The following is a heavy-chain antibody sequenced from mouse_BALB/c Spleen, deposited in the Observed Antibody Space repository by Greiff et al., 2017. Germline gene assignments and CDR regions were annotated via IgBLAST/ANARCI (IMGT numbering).Heavy chain of an antibody. CDR1: GFSLTSYD. D-gene: IGHD1-1*01. J-gene: IGHJ4*01. CDR2: IWTGGGT. CDR3: VRDTVVNAMDY. Sequence: VQLVESGPGLVAPSQSLSITCTVSGFSLTSYDISWIRQPPGKGLEWLGVIWTGGGTNYNSAFMSRLSISKDNSKSQVFLKMNSLQTDDTAIYYCVRDTVVNAMDYWGQGTSVTVSS. V-gene: IGHV2-9-2*01.